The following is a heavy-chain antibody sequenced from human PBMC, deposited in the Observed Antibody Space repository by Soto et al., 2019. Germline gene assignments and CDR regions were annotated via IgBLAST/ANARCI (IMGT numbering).Heavy chain of an antibody. V-gene: IGHV3-9*01. CDR2: ISWNSGTI. CDR3: VKSIYCRGGSCYGTFDY. D-gene: IGHD2-15*01. CDR1: GFTFHDYA. Sequence: GGSLRLSCAASGFTFHDYAMQWVRQAPGKGLEWVSGISWNSGTIGYADSVKGRFTISRDNAKNSLYLQMNSLRAEDTALYYCVKSIYCRGGSCYGTFDYWGQGSLVTVSS. J-gene: IGHJ4*02.